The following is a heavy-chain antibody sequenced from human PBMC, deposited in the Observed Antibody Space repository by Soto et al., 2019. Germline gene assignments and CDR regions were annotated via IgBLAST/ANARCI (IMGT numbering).Heavy chain of an antibody. CDR1: GGTFSSYT. D-gene: IGHD3-10*01. J-gene: IGHJ3*02. Sequence: SVKVSCKASGGTFSSYTISWVRQAPGQGLEWMGRIIPILGIANYAQKFQGRVTITADKSTSTAYMELSSLRSEDTAVYYCARDYYGSGSNLDAFDIWGQGTMVTVSS. V-gene: IGHV1-69*04. CDR2: IIPILGIA. CDR3: ARDYYGSGSNLDAFDI.